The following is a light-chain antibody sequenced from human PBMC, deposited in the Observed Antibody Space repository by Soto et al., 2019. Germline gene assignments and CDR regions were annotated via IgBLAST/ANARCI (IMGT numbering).Light chain of an antibody. CDR3: HQYNNWPPAT. V-gene: IGKV3-15*01. CDR2: GAS. CDR1: QSVTSN. Sequence: EIVMTPSRATLSVSPGERAALSGSASQSVTSNLAWYQQKPGQAPRLLIYGASTRATGIPARFSGSGSGTEFTLTISSLQSEDFAVYYCHQYNNWPPATFGQGTKVDIK. J-gene: IGKJ1*01.